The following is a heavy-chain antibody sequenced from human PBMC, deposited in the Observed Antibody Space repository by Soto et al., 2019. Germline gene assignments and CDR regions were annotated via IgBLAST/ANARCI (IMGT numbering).Heavy chain of an antibody. D-gene: IGHD6-6*01. J-gene: IGHJ4*02. CDR2: ISSSGSTI. CDR3: ARMNSSSFDY. V-gene: IGHV3-11*01. Sequence: GESLKISCAASGFTFSDYYMSWIRQAPGKGLEWVSYISSSGSTIYYADSVKGRFTISRDNAKNSLYLQMNSLRAEDTAVYYCARMNSSSFDYWGQGTLVTVSS. CDR1: GFTFSDYY.